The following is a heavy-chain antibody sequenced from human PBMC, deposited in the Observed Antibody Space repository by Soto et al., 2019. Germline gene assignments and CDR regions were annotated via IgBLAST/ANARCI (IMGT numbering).Heavy chain of an antibody. CDR1: GYTFTSYD. Sequence: ASVKVSCKASGYTFTSYDINWVRQATGQGLEWMGWMNPNSGNTGYAQKFQGRVTMTRNTSISTAYMELSSLRSEDTAVYYCASSLLRYFDWALDVWGQGTTVTVSS. CDR2: MNPNSGNT. V-gene: IGHV1-8*01. J-gene: IGHJ6*02. D-gene: IGHD3-9*01. CDR3: ASSLLRYFDWALDV.